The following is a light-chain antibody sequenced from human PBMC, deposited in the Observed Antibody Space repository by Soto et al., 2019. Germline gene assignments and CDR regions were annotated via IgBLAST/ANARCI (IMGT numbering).Light chain of an antibody. CDR2: KAS. V-gene: IGKV1-5*03. CDR3: QQYDSYPLT. CDR1: QSVTIW. Sequence: DSQMTQSPSTLSASVGDRVTITCRASQSVTIWLAWYQQKPGKAPKILISKASNLQSAVPSRFSASGSGTEFTLTISSLQPDDFGTYYCQQYDSYPLTFGGGTQVEIK. J-gene: IGKJ4*01.